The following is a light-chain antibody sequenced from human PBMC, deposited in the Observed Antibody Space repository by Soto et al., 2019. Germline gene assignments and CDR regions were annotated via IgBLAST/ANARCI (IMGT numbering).Light chain of an antibody. Sequence: DIQMTQSPSTLSVSVGDRVTITCRASQSISSWLAWYQQKAGKAPKLLIYKASGLESGVPPRFSGSGSGTEFTLTISSLQPDDFATYYFQQRSSYPLTFGPGTKVDIK. CDR2: KAS. V-gene: IGKV1-5*03. J-gene: IGKJ3*01. CDR1: QSISSW. CDR3: QQRSSYPLT.